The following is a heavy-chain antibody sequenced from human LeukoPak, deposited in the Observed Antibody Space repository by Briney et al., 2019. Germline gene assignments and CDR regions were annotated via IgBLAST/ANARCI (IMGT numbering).Heavy chain of an antibody. CDR3: ARDLGLRGVTNWFDS. D-gene: IGHD3-10*01. CDR2: INPSDGST. V-gene: IGHV1-46*01. J-gene: IGHJ5*01. CDR1: GYTFSSYL. Sequence: ASVKVSCKAPGYTFSSYLMHWVRQAPGQGLEWMGIINPSDGSTSYVEKFQGRVTMTRDTSTSTVYMELSSLRSEDTAVYYCARDLGLRGVTNWFDSWGQGTLVTVSS.